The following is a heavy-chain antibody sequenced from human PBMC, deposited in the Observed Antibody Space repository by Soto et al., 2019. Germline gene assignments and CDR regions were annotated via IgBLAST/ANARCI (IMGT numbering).Heavy chain of an antibody. CDR1: GFTFSAYA. J-gene: IGHJ5*02. V-gene: IGHV3-30-3*01. CDR3: ARERDYGDNSGAP. Sequence: GGSLRLSCGASGFTFSAYAMHWVRQAPGKGLEWVAVVSHDGTTKTHADAVKGRFTISRDNSKNTMYLQMNNLSAEDTAVYYCARERDYGDNSGAPWGQGTLVTAPQ. D-gene: IGHD4-17*01. CDR2: VSHDGTTK.